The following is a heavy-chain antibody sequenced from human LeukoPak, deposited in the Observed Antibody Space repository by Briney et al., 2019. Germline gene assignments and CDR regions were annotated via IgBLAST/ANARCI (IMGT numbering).Heavy chain of an antibody. CDR3: ARESRYYDSSGYH. Sequence: GGSLRLSCAASGFTFSSYSMNWVRQAPGKGLEWVSSISSSSSYIYYADSVKGRFTISRDNAKNSLYLQMNSLRAEDTAVYYCARESRYYDSSGYHWGQGTLVTVSS. J-gene: IGHJ5*02. CDR2: ISSSSSYI. D-gene: IGHD3-22*01. V-gene: IGHV3-21*01. CDR1: GFTFSSYS.